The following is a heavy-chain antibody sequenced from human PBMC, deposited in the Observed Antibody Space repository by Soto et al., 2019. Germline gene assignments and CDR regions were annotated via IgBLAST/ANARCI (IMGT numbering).Heavy chain of an antibody. D-gene: IGHD1-26*01. CDR2: ISGSGGTT. Sequence: GSLRLSCTASGFTFITYAMSWVRQAPGKGLEWVSAISGSGGTTFYAGSVKGRFTISRDNSKNTLYLQMNSLREEDTALYYCAKECGGSYPWLDPWGQGTLVTVSS. V-gene: IGHV3-23*01. CDR3: AKECGGSYPWLDP. J-gene: IGHJ5*02. CDR1: GFTFITYA.